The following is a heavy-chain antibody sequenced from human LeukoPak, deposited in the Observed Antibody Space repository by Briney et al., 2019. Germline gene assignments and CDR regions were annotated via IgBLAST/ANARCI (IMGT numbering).Heavy chain of an antibody. Sequence: SETLFLTCTVSGASISTYYWSWIRQPPGKGLEWIGYILYSGSTNYNPSLKSRVTISVDTSKKQFSLKVSSVTAADTAVYYCARHWSGYEYYFDYWGQGTLVTVSS. J-gene: IGHJ4*02. CDR2: ILYSGST. CDR3: ARHWSGYEYYFDY. D-gene: IGHD5-12*01. V-gene: IGHV4-59*08. CDR1: GASISTYY.